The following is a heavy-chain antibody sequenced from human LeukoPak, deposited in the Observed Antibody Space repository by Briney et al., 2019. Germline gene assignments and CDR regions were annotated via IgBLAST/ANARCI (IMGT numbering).Heavy chain of an antibody. V-gene: IGHV3-20*04. D-gene: IGHD2-2*01. CDR2: INWNGGST. CDR3: AKDLFACSSTSCYSQSH. J-gene: IGHJ4*02. Sequence: GGSLRLSCAASGFTFDDYGMSWVRQAPGKGLEWVSGINWNGGSTGYADSVKGRFTISRDNSKHTLYLQMNSLRAEDTAVYYCAKDLFACSSTSCYSQSHWGQGTLVTVSS. CDR1: GFTFDDYG.